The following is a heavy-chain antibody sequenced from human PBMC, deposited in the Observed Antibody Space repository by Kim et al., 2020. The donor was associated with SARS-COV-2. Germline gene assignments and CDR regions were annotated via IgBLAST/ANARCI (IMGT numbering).Heavy chain of an antibody. CDR1: GFTFSSYW. J-gene: IGHJ4*02. Sequence: GGSLRLSCAASGFTFSSYWMSWVRQAPGKGLEWVANIKQDGSEKYYVDSVKGRFTISRDNAKNSLYLQMNSLRAEDTAVYYCARDEGIAAAGNVREGYFDYWGQGTLVTVSS. CDR3: ARDEGIAAAGNVREGYFDY. CDR2: IKQDGSEK. V-gene: IGHV3-7*01. D-gene: IGHD6-13*01.